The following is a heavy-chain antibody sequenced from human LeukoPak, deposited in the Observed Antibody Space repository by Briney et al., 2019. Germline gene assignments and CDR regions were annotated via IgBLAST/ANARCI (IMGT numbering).Heavy chain of an antibody. Sequence: SETLSLTCAVYGGSFSGYYWSWIRQPPGKGLEWIGEINHSGSTNYNPSLKSRVTISVDTSKNQFSLKLSSVTAADTAVYYCARESVPYAFDIWGQGTMVTVSS. J-gene: IGHJ3*02. CDR2: INHSGST. D-gene: IGHD2-2*01. CDR1: GGSFSGYY. CDR3: ARESVPYAFDI. V-gene: IGHV4-34*01.